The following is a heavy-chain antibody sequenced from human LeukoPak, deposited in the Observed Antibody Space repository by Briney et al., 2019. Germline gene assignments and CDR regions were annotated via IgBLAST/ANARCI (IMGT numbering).Heavy chain of an antibody. CDR2: IVPIFGTA. J-gene: IGHJ6*02. D-gene: IGHD1-26*01. Sequence: GASVKVCCKASGGTFSSYAISWVRQAPGQGLEWMGGIVPIFGTANYAQKFQGRVTITADESTSTAYMELSSLRSEDTAVYYCARPWEYSGSYYYYYGMDVWGQGTTVTVSS. V-gene: IGHV1-69*13. CDR1: GGTFSSYA. CDR3: ARPWEYSGSYYYYYGMDV.